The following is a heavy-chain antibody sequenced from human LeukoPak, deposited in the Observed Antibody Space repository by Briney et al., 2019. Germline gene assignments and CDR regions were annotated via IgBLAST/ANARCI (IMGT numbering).Heavy chain of an antibody. CDR2: ISYDGSNK. Sequence: PGRSLRLSCAASGFTFSSYAMHWVRQAPGKGLEWVAVISYDGSNKYYADSVKGRFTISRDNSKNTLYLQMNSLRAEDTAVYYCARDGVNCSGGSCYSVGWFDPWGQGTLVTVSS. D-gene: IGHD2-15*01. CDR3: ARDGVNCSGGSCYSVGWFDP. V-gene: IGHV3-30*04. J-gene: IGHJ5*02. CDR1: GFTFSSYA.